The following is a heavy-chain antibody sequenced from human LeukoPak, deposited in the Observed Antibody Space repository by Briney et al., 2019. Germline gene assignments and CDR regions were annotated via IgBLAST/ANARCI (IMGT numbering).Heavy chain of an antibody. V-gene: IGHV3-74*01. CDR3: ARDTIPYCSGGSCSRWHY. Sequence: GGSLRLSCAGSGFTFSSYWMHWVRQAPGKGLVWVSRIHSDGSSTSYADSVKGRFTISRDNAKTTLYLQMNSLRVEDTAVYYCARDTIPYCSGGSCSRWHYWGQGTLVTVSS. J-gene: IGHJ4*02. CDR2: IHSDGSST. CDR1: GFTFSSYW. D-gene: IGHD2-15*01.